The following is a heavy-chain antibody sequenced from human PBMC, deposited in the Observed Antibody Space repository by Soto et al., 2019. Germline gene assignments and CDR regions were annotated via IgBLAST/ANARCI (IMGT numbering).Heavy chain of an antibody. CDR2: INAGNGNT. CDR3: ATCGGGGSCDPWGWFDP. Sequence: QVQLVQSGAEVKKPGASVKVSCKASGYTFTSYAMHWVRQAPGQRLEWMGWINAGNGNTKYSQKFQGRVTITRDTSASTADMELSSLRSEDTAVYYCATCGGGGSCDPWGWFDPWGQGTLVTVSS. J-gene: IGHJ5*02. D-gene: IGHD2-15*01. V-gene: IGHV1-3*01. CDR1: GYTFTSYA.